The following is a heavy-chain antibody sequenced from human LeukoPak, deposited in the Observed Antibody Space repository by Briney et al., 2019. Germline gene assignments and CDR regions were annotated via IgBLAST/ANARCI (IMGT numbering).Heavy chain of an antibody. CDR2: LYHSGNS. J-gene: IGHJ5*02. D-gene: IGHD3-10*01. CDR3: TRHQTNFYGSGAPFDP. Sequence: SETLSLTCSVSGGSVTTTYYWSWIRQPPGGGLEWIASLYHSGNSNYNPSLKSRVTTSVDTSKNQFSLQLTSMTAADTAIYYCTRHQTNFYGSGAPFDPWGQGTLVTVSS. V-gene: IGHV4-39*01. CDR1: GGSVTTTYY.